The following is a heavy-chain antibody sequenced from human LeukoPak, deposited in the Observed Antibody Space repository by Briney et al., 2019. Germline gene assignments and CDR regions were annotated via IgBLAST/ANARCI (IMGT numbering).Heavy chain of an antibody. CDR3: ARAGYCSGGSCSLRFDY. D-gene: IGHD2-15*01. V-gene: IGHV3-74*01. Sequence: PGGSLRLSCAASGFTFSNYWMHWVRQAPGKGLVWVSRINSDGVNTSYADSVKGRFTISRDNAKNTLNLQMNSLRAEDTAVYYCARAGYCSGGSCSLRFDYWGQGTLVTVSS. CDR1: GFTFSNYW. J-gene: IGHJ4*02. CDR2: INSDGVNT.